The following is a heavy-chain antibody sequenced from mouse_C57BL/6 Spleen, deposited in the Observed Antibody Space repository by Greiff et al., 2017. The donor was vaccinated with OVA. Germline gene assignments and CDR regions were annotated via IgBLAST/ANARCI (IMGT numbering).Heavy chain of an antibody. CDR3: ARSPTAGYWYFDV. J-gene: IGHJ1*03. V-gene: IGHV1-72*01. CDR2: IDPNSGGT. Sequence: QVQLKQPGAELVKPGASVKLSCKASGYTFTSYWMHWVKQRPGRGLEWIGRIDPNSGGTKYNEKFKSKATLTVDKPSSTAYMQLSSLTSEDSAVYYCARSPTAGYWYFDVWGTGTTVTVSS. CDR1: GYTFTSYW. D-gene: IGHD2-10*01.